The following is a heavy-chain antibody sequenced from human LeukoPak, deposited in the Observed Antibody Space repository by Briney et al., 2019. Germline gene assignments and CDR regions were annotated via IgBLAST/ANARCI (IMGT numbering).Heavy chain of an antibody. D-gene: IGHD3-10*01. V-gene: IGHV4-34*01. J-gene: IGHJ4*02. CDR3: ARGYGSGSYFVY. Sequence: TSETLSLTCDVYGGSSSGYYWSRIRQPPGKGLEWIAEINHSGSTNQNPSLKSRVTTSIDTSKNQFSLKLSSVTAADTAVYYCARGYGSGSYFVYWGQGTLVTVSS. CDR1: GGSSSGYY. CDR2: INHSGST.